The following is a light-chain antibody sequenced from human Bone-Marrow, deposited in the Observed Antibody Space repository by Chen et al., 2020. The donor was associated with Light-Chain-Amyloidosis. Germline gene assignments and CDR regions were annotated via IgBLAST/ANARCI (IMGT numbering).Light chain of an antibody. CDR1: DLPTKY. J-gene: IGLJ2*01. V-gene: IGLV3-25*03. CDR2: RDT. Sequence: SFELPQPPPAPVPPRWPPRSTRSGDDLPTKYAYWYQQKPGQAPVLVIHRDTERPSGISERFSGSSSGTTATLTISGVQAEDEADYHCQSADSSGTYEVIFGGGTKLTVL. CDR3: QSADSSGTYEVI.